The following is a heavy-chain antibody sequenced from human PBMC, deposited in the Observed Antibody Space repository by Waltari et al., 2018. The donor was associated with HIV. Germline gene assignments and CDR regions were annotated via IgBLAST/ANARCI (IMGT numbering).Heavy chain of an antibody. Sequence: QVQLQESGPGLVKPSETLSLTCAVSGYSISSGYYWGWIRQPPGQGLGWIGSIYHSGSTYYNPSLKSRVTISVDTSKNQFSLKLSSVTAADTAVYYCARDGFRAAVTMIVVVHDAFDIWGQGTMVTVSS. J-gene: IGHJ3*02. CDR3: ARDGFRAAVTMIVVVHDAFDI. CDR1: GYSISSGYY. CDR2: IYHSGST. D-gene: IGHD3-22*01. V-gene: IGHV4-38-2*02.